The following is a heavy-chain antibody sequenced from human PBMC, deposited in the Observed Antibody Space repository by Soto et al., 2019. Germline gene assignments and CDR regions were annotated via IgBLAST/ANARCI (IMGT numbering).Heavy chain of an antibody. J-gene: IGHJ6*02. CDR1: GGSISSGDYY. D-gene: IGHD6-13*01. Sequence: LSLTCTVSGGSISSGDYYWSWIRQPPGKGLEWIGYIYYSGSTYYNPSLKSRVTISVDTSKNQFSLKLSSVTAADTAVYYCARVSSSSWYVYGMDVWGQGTTVTVSS. CDR3: ARVSSSSWYVYGMDV. V-gene: IGHV4-30-4*01. CDR2: IYYSGST.